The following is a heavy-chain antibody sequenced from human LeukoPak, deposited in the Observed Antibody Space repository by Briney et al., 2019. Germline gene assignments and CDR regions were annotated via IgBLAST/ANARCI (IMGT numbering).Heavy chain of an antibody. J-gene: IGHJ4*02. V-gene: IGHV4-39*01. CDR2: IYYSGST. Sequence: PSETLSLTCTVSGGSISSSSYYWGWIRQPPGKGLEWIGSIYYSGSTYYNPSLKSRVTIFVDTSKNQFSLKLSSVTAADTAVYYCACRAWNFDYWGQGTLVTVSS. D-gene: IGHD3-10*01. CDR3: ACRAWNFDY. CDR1: GGSISSSSYY.